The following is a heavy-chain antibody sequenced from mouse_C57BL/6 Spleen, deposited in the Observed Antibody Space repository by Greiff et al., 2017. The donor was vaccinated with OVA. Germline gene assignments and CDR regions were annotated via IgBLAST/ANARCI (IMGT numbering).Heavy chain of an antibody. CDR1: GYTFTDYY. Sequence: EVQLQQSGPVLVKPGASVKMSCKASGYTFTDYYMNWVKQSHGKSLEWIGVINPYNGGTSYNQKFKGKATLTVDKSSSTAYMELNSLTSEDSAVYYCARWLDSSGLYYYAMDYWGQGTSVTVSS. CDR3: ARWLDSSGLYYYAMDY. V-gene: IGHV1-19*01. CDR2: INPYNGGT. D-gene: IGHD3-2*02. J-gene: IGHJ4*01.